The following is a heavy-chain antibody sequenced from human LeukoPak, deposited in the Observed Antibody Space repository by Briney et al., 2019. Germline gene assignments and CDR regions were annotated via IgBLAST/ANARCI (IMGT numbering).Heavy chain of an antibody. D-gene: IGHD2-8*01. V-gene: IGHV3-66*01. J-gene: IGHJ4*02. Sequence: GGSPRLSCTASGFIVTNNYINWVRQAPGKGLEWVPLVYSGGSTYYADSVKGRFTISRDNSKNMVYLQMNSLRAEDTAMYYCARDPPAVLIDTYGWGQGTLVTVSS. CDR1: GFIVTNNY. CDR2: VYSGGST. CDR3: ARDPPAVLIDTYG.